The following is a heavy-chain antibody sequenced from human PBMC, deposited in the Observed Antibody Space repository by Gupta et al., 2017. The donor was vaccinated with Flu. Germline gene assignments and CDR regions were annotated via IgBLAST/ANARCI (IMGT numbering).Heavy chain of an antibody. V-gene: IGHV1-3*01. CDR1: GYKFTSYA. CDR2: INAGNGNK. J-gene: IGHJ4*02. D-gene: IGHD1-26*01. CDR3: ARASWELLVY. Sequence: GYKFTSYAMQWVRQAPGKRREWMGWINAGNGNKKYSQKCQGRVTITRDKSASTADMELRSLRSEDTAVYYCARASWELLVYWGKGTLVTVSS.